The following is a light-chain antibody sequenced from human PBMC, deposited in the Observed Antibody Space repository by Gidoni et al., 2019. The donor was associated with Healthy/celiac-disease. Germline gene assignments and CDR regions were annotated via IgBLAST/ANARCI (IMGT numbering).Light chain of an antibody. CDR1: QSVSSY. V-gene: IGKV3-11*01. CDR3: QQRSTRVT. Sequence: EIVLTQSPATLSLSPGERATLSCRASQSVSSYLAWYQQKPGQAPRLLIYDASNRATGIPARFSGSGSGTDFTLTISSLEPEDFAVYYCQQRSTRVTFXGXTKVEIK. CDR2: DAS. J-gene: IGKJ4*01.